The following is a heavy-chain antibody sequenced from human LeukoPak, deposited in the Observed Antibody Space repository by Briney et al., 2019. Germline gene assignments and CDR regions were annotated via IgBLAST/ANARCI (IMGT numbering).Heavy chain of an antibody. CDR2: ISAYNGNT. CDR3: ARDPSRTTYYYDSSGYSHFDY. CDR1: GYTFTSYG. Sequence: ASVTVSCKASGYTFTSYGISWVRQAPGQGLEWMGWISAYNGNTNYAQKLQGRVTMTTDTSTSTAYMELRSLRSDDTAVYYCARDPSRTTYYYDSSGYSHFDYWGQGTLVTVSS. J-gene: IGHJ4*02. D-gene: IGHD3-22*01. V-gene: IGHV1-18*01.